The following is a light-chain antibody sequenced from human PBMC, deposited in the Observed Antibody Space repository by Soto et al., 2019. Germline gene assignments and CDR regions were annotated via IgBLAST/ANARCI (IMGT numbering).Light chain of an antibody. Sequence: QSVLTQPASVSGSPGQSITISCTGTSSDVATYNLVSWYQQRPGTAPQLIIYEVTKRPSGVSTRFSGSQSGNTASLTISGLQADDEADYYCSSFTSISTWVFGGGTKLTVL. CDR3: SSFTSISTWV. V-gene: IGLV2-14*02. CDR1: SSDVATYNL. J-gene: IGLJ3*02. CDR2: EVT.